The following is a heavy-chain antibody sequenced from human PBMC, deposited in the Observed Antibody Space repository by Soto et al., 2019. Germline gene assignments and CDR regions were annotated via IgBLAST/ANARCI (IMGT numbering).Heavy chain of an antibody. CDR1: GYSFTSYW. D-gene: IGHD2-2*01. CDR2: IYPGDSDT. J-gene: IGHJ6*02. CDR3: SRQGGGDYSSSSSYHYYYYGMDV. V-gene: IGHV5-51*01. Sequence: GESLKISCKGSGYSFTSYWIGWVRQMPGKGLEWMGIIYPGDSDTRYSPSFQGQVTISADKSISTAYLQWSSLKASDTAMYYCSRQGGGDYSSSSSYHYYYYGMDVWGQGTTVTVSS.